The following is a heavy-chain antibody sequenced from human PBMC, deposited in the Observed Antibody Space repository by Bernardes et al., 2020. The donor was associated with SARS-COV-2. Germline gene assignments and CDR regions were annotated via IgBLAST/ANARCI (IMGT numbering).Heavy chain of an antibody. D-gene: IGHD3-16*01. CDR2: ISSISTTI. J-gene: IGHJ6*02. CDR3: ARVDAWNYYYAMDV. Sequence: GGSLRLSCAASGFTFSSYSMNWVRQAPGKGREWISYISSISTTIYYADSVKGRFTISRDNAKNSLYLQMNSLRAEDTAVYYCARVDAWNYYYAMDVWGQGTTVTVSS. V-gene: IGHV3-48*01. CDR1: GFTFSSYS.